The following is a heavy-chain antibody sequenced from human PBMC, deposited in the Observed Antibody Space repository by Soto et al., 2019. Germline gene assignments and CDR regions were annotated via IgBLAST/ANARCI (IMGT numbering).Heavy chain of an antibody. CDR3: ASVMKRRCHPIYFDY. CDR2: INPSGGST. D-gene: IGHD2-21*01. V-gene: IGHV1-46*03. CDR1: GYTFTSYY. J-gene: IGHJ4*02. Sequence: ASVKVSCKASGYTFTSYYMHWVRQAPGQGLEWMGIINPSGGSTSYAQKFQGRVTMTRDTSTSTVYMELSSLRSEDTAVYYCASVMKRRCHPIYFDYWGQGTLVTVSS.